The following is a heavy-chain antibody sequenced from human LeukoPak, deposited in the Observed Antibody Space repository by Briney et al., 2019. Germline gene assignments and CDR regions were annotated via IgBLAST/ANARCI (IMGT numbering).Heavy chain of an antibody. CDR3: ARVLYSGNYLRAFDI. D-gene: IGHD1-26*01. CDR1: GGSINNYY. J-gene: IGHJ3*02. Sequence: SETLSLTCTVSGGSINNYYWSWIRQPPGKGLEWIGSIYYSGSTNYNPSLKSRVTISVDTSKNQFSLKLSSVTAADTAVYYCARVLYSGNYLRAFDIWGQGTMVTVSS. CDR2: IYYSGST. V-gene: IGHV4-59*01.